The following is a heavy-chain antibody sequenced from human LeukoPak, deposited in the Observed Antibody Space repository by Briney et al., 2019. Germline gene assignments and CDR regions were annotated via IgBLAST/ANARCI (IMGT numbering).Heavy chain of an antibody. CDR2: IHWDGDDT. V-gene: IGHV3-43*01. CDR3: AKDMEDGSGSFDY. D-gene: IGHD6-19*01. CDR1: GFTFDDYT. J-gene: IGHJ4*02. Sequence: GGSLRLSCAASGFTFDDYTMHWVRQAPGKGLEWVSLIHWDGDDTYYADSVEGRFTISRDNSKSSLYLQMNSLITEDTALYYCAKDMEDGSGSFDYWGQGTLVIVSS.